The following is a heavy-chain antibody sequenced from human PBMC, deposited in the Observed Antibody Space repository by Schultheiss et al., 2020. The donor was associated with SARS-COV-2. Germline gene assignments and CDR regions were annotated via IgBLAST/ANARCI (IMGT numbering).Heavy chain of an antibody. Sequence: SETLSLTCTVSGGSISSYYWSWIRQPAGKGLEWIGRIYTSGSTNSNPSLKSRVTISVDTSKNQFSLKLSSVTAADTAVYYFARDGSSSSAIAYWGQGTLVTVSS. CDR1: GGSISSYY. V-gene: IGHV4-4*07. CDR2: IYTSGST. J-gene: IGHJ4*02. D-gene: IGHD6-6*01. CDR3: ARDGSSSSAIAY.